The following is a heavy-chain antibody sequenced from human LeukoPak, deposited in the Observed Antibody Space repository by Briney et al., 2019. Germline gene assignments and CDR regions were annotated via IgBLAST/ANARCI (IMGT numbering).Heavy chain of an antibody. CDR1: GFTFSRYA. V-gene: IGHV3-30*04. CDR3: AREGSGSYLPVGY. CDR2: VAYDGSNK. D-gene: IGHD1-26*01. Sequence: GGSLRLSCTASGFTFSRYAMHWLRQAPGKWLEWVAVVAYDGSNKYPADSLKGRFTISRDNSKNTLFLEMNSLRPEDTAVYYCAREGSGSYLPVGYWGQGTLVTVSS. J-gene: IGHJ4*02.